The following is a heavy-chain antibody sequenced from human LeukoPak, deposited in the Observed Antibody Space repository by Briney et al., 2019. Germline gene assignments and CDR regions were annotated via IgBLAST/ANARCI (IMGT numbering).Heavy chain of an antibody. CDR3: ARAVAVAGHPSVDY. D-gene: IGHD6-19*01. V-gene: IGHV1-8*03. CDR1: GYTFTSYG. CDR2: MNPNSGNT. J-gene: IGHJ4*02. Sequence: ASVKVSCKASGYTFTSYGISWVRQAPGQGLEWMGWMNPNSGNTGYAQKFQGRVTITRNTSISTAYMELSSLRSEDTAVYYCARAVAVAGHPSVDYWGQGTLVTVSS.